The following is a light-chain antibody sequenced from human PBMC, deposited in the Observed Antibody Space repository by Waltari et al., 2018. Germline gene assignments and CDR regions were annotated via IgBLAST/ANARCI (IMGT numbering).Light chain of an antibody. CDR3: QQYYSAPMYS. J-gene: IGKJ2*03. CDR1: PSVSSTSTPQNY. CDR2: WAS. Sequence: DIVMTQSPDSLAVSLGERATSSCKSRPSVSSTSTPQNYLAWYHQKPGQPPQLLIYWASTREFGVPDRFSGSGSGTDFTLTITKVQPEDVGIYYCQQYYSAPMYSFGQGTKLEIK. V-gene: IGKV4-1*01.